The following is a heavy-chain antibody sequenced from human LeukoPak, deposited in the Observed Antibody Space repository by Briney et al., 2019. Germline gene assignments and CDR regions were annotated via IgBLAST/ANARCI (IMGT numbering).Heavy chain of an antibody. V-gene: IGHV1-2*02. CDR2: INPNSGGT. CDR3: ARVPIVVVPAAGAFDI. J-gene: IGHJ3*02. Sequence: GASVKVSCKASGYTFTGYYMHWVRQAPGQGLEWMGWINPNSGGTNYAQKFQGRVTMTRDTSTSTAYMELSRLRSDDTAVYYCARVPIVVVPAAGAFDIWGQGTMVTVSS. D-gene: IGHD2-2*01. CDR1: GYTFTGYY.